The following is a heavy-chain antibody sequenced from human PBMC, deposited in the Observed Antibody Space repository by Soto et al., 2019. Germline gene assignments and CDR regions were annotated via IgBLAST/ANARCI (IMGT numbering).Heavy chain of an antibody. CDR1: GDSITTNGYY. J-gene: IGHJ4*02. V-gene: IGHV4-39*01. D-gene: IGHD2-8*01. CDR2: VCWTGST. CDR3: ARSHYTYGLLIDY. Sequence: SQTLSLTCSVSGDSITTNGYYWGWIRQPPGKGLQWIGNVCWTGSTFSHPSLTSRVFISVDTSKNEFSLRLTSVTAADTAVYYCARSHYTYGLLIDYWGPGTLVTVPQ.